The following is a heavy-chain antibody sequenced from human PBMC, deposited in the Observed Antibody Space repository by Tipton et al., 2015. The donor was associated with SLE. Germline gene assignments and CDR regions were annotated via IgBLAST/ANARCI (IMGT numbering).Heavy chain of an antibody. D-gene: IGHD3-3*01. J-gene: IGHJ6*02. CDR3: ARALGHNDFWSGYYYYGMDV. CDR2: ILYDGSNK. Sequence: SLRLSCAASGFTFSSYAMHWVRQAPGKGLEWVAVILYDGSNKYYADSVKGRFTISRDNSKNTLYLQMNSLRAEDTAVYYCARALGHNDFWSGYYYYGMDVWGQGTTVTVSS. V-gene: IGHV3-30*04. CDR1: GFTFSSYA.